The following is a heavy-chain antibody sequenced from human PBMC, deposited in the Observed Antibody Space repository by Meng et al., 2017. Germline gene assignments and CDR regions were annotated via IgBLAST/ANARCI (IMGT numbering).Heavy chain of an antibody. CDR3: ARGYCSGGSCYSNWFDP. CDR1: GGSSSGYY. CDR2: INHSGST. Sequence: QVQLQQWGVGLLKPSEPLSLSCAVYGGSSSGYYWSWIRQPPGKGLEWIGEINHSGSTNYNPSLKSRVTISVDTSKNQFSLKLSSVTAADTAVYYCARGYCSGGSCYSNWFDPWGQGTLVTVSS. V-gene: IGHV4-34*01. D-gene: IGHD2-15*01. J-gene: IGHJ5*02.